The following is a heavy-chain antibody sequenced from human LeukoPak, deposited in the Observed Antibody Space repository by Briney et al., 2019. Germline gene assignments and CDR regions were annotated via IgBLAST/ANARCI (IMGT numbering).Heavy chain of an antibody. CDR1: GYTFTSYD. Sequence: RRASVKVSCKASGYTFTSYDINWVRQATGQGLEWMGWMNPNSGNTGYAQKFQGRVTMTRNTSISTAYMELSRLRSDDTAVYYCARDYCGGDCFPDYWGQGTLVTVSS. J-gene: IGHJ4*02. D-gene: IGHD2-21*02. CDR2: MNPNSGNT. V-gene: IGHV1-8*01. CDR3: ARDYCGGDCFPDY.